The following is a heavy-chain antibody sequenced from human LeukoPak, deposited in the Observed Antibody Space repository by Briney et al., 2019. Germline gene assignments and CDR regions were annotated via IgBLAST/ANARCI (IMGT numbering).Heavy chain of an antibody. Sequence: SETLSLTCTVSGGSISSSSYYWGWIRQPPGKGLEWIGEINHSGSTNYNPSLKSRVTISVDTSKNQFSLKLSSVTAADTAVYYCARESPLRYFDWYIRGAFDYWGQGTLVTVSS. CDR3: ARESPLRYFDWYIRGAFDY. V-gene: IGHV4-39*07. D-gene: IGHD3-9*01. CDR2: INHSGST. CDR1: GGSISSSSYY. J-gene: IGHJ4*02.